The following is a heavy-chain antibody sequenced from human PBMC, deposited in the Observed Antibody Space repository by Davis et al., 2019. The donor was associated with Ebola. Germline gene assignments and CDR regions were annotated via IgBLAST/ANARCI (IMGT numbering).Heavy chain of an antibody. CDR3: ARHVYGDFWYFDL. J-gene: IGHJ2*01. CDR2: IYRDERT. CDR1: GFIVSDKY. D-gene: IGHD4-17*01. Sequence: PGGSLRLSCAASGFIVSDKYMSWVRQAPGKGLEWVSVIYRDERTYYADSVKGRFTVSRDNSKNTVYLQTNSLRAENTAVYYCARHVYGDFWYFDLWGRGTRVTVSS. V-gene: IGHV3-53*01.